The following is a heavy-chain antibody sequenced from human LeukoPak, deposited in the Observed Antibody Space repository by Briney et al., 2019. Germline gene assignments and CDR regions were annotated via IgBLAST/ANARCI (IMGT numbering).Heavy chain of an antibody. V-gene: IGHV5-51*01. CDR2: ILPGDSDT. CDR1: GYSFTNNW. CDR3: ARHFGRGASNLDY. D-gene: IGHD4-11*01. Sequence: GESLKISCKGSGYSFTNNWIGWVRQMPGKGLEWMGIILPGDSDTRYSPSFQGQVTISVDKSITTAYLQWSSLKASDTAMYYCARHFGRGASNLDYWGQGTLVTVSS. J-gene: IGHJ4*02.